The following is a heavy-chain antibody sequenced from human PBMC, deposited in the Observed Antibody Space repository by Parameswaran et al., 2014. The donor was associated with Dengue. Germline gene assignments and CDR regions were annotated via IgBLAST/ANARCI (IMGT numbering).Heavy chain of an antibody. D-gene: IGHD2-2*01. CDR3: ARTRGCSSTSIKVWCWFDP. J-gene: IGHJ5*02. Sequence: VRQAPGKGLEWIGEINHSGSTNYNPSLKSRVTISVDTSNNQFSLKLSSVTAADTAVYYCARTRGCSSTSIKVWCWFDPWGQGTLVTVSS. V-gene: IGHV4-34*01. CDR2: INHSGST.